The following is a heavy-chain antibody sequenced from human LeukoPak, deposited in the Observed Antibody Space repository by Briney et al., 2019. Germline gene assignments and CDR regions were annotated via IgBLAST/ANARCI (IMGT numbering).Heavy chain of an antibody. V-gene: IGHV4-34*01. Sequence: SETLSLTCAVYGGSFSGYYWSWLRQPPGKGLEWIGEINHSGSTNYNPSLKSRVTISVDTSKNQFSLKLSSVTAADTAVYYCARDGSGSYYYKPTRHNWFDPWGQGTLVTVSS. CDR1: GGSFSGYY. CDR2: INHSGST. D-gene: IGHD3-10*01. J-gene: IGHJ5*02. CDR3: ARDGSGSYYYKPTRHNWFDP.